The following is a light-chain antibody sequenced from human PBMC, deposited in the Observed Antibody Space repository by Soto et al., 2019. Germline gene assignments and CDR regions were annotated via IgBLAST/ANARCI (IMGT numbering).Light chain of an antibody. J-gene: IGLJ2*01. CDR3: EAWDDSLNVV. CDR2: FDD. Sequence: QSVLTQPPSVSGAPGQRVTISCSGSSSNVGNNAVNWYQKLPGKAPKLLIYFDDLVPSGVSDRFSGSKSGTSASLAISGLQSEDEADYYCEAWDDSLNVVFGGGTKLTVL. CDR1: SSNVGNNA. V-gene: IGLV1-36*01.